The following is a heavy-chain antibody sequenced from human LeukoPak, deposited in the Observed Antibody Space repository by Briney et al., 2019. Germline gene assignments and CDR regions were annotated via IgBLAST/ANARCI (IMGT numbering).Heavy chain of an antibody. CDR1: GGSVSSGSYY. CDR3: ARSAYGDYAGY. D-gene: IGHD4-17*01. J-gene: IGHJ4*02. Sequence: SETLSLTCTVSGGSVSSGSYYWSWIRQPPGKGLEWIGYIYYSGSTNYNPSLKSRVTISVDTSKNRFSLKLSSVTAADTAVYYCARSAYGDYAGYWGQGTLVTVSS. V-gene: IGHV4-61*01. CDR2: IYYSGST.